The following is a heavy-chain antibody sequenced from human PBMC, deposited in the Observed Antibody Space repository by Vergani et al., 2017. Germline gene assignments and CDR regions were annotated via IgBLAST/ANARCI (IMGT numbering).Heavy chain of an antibody. CDR3: TRDQSSGWTNYYYYGMDV. D-gene: IGHD6-19*01. V-gene: IGHV3-49*03. Sequence: EVQLVESGGGLVQPGRSLRLSCTASGFTFGDYAMSWLRQAPGKGLEWVGFIRSKAYGGTTEYAASVKGRFTISRDDSKSIAYLQMNSLKTEDTAVYYCTRDQSSGWTNYYYYGMDVWGQGTTVTVSS. CDR1: GFTFGDYA. J-gene: IGHJ6*02. CDR2: IRSKAYGGTT.